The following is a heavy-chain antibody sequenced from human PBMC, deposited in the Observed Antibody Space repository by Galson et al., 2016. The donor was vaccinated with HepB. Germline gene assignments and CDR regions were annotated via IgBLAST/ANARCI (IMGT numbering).Heavy chain of an antibody. CDR2: MFYSGSA. V-gene: IGHV4-39*01. D-gene: IGHD3-3*01. Sequence: SETLSLTCTVSGGSIRSNTYYWGWIRQPPGKGLEWIGSMFYSGSAYYNPSLKNRVSMSADTSKNQISLKLTSVTAADTAVYYCARHQRSRGRLALRFLGWADWFDPWGQGTLVTVSS. CDR1: GGSIRSNTYY. J-gene: IGHJ5*02. CDR3: ARHQRSRGRLALRFLGWADWFDP.